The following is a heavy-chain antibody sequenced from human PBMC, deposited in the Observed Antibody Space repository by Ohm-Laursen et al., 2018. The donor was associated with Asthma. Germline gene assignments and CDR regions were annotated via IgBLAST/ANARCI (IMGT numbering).Heavy chain of an antibody. Sequence: SDTLSLTCTVSGGSISSGDYYWSWIRQPPGKGLEWIGYIYYSGSTYYNPSLKSRVTISVDTSKNQFSLKLSSVTAADTAVYYCARTWEIYYFDYWGKGTLVTVSS. CDR1: GGSISSGDYY. CDR2: IYYSGST. J-gene: IGHJ4*02. D-gene: IGHD1-26*01. V-gene: IGHV4-30-4*02. CDR3: ARTWEIYYFDY.